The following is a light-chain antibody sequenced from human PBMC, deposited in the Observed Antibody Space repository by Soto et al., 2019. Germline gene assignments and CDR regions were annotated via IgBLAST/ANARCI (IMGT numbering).Light chain of an antibody. CDR3: SSYAGSNNFDV. Sequence: QSVLTQPPSASGSPGQSVTISCTGTSSDVGGYNYVSWYQQHPGKAPKLVIYEVSKRPSGVPERFSGSKSGNTASLTVSGLQSEDEADYYCSSYAGSNNFDVFGTGTKLTVL. CDR1: SSDVGGYNY. CDR2: EVS. J-gene: IGLJ1*01. V-gene: IGLV2-8*01.